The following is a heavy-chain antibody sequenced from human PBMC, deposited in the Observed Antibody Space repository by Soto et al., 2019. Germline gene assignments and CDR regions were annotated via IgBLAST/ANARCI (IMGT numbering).Heavy chain of an antibody. Sequence: QVQLVESGGGVVQPGTSLRLSCAASGFTFSRHGMHWVRQGPGKGLEWVALIWYDGSKEYYADSVKGRFTISKDNTKNSLYLQMASLRAEDTAGYYRAVVDGMRQDLAYWGQGTLVTVSS. CDR2: IWYDGSKE. CDR3: AVVDGMRQDLAY. D-gene: IGHD5-12*01. J-gene: IGHJ4*02. CDR1: GFTFSRHG. V-gene: IGHV3-33*03.